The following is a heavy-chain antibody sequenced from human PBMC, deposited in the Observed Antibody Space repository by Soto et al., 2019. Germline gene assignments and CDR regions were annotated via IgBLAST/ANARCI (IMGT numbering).Heavy chain of an antibody. V-gene: IGHV3-15*01. J-gene: IGHJ4*02. CDR1: GLNFPNAW. CDR2: IKRKSQGGTT. CDR3: ATDRADF. Sequence: EVQLVESGGGLVQPGVSLRLSCATSGLNFPNAWMNWVRQAPGKGLEWVGRIKRKSQGGTTDFSAPVTGRFSISRDDSPATVYLQMKSLKTEDTAVYYCATDRADFWGPGALVTVSS.